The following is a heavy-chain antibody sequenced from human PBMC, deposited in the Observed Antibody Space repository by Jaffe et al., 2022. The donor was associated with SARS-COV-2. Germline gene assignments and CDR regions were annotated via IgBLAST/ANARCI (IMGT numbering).Heavy chain of an antibody. CDR1: GFTFDDYA. D-gene: IGHD6-13*01. V-gene: IGHV3-9*01. CDR2: ISWNSGSI. J-gene: IGHJ4*02. CDR3: AKDMVAAAGGGFDY. Sequence: EVQLVESGGGLVQPGRSLRLSCAASGFTFDDYAMHWVRQAPGKGLEWVSGISWNSGSIGYADSVKGRFTISRDNAKNSLYLQMNSLRAEDTALYYCAKDMVAAAGGGFDYWGQGTLVTVSS.